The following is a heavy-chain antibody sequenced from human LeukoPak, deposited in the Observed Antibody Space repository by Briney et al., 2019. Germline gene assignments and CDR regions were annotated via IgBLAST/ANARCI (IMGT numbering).Heavy chain of an antibody. J-gene: IGHJ4*02. CDR2: IYYSGST. CDR1: GGSISSSSYY. CDR3: ARDPPPSNCSGGSC. D-gene: IGHD2-15*01. Sequence: SETLSLTCIVSGGSISSSSYYWGWIRQPPGKGLEWIGSIYYSGSTYYNPSLKSRVTISVDTSKNQFSLKLSSVTAADTAVYYCARDPPPSNCSGGSCWGQGTLVTVSS. V-gene: IGHV4-39*07.